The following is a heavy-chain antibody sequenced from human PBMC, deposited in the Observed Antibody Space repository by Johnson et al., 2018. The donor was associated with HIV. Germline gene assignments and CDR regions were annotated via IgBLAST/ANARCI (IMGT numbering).Heavy chain of an antibody. D-gene: IGHD2-15*01. J-gene: IGHJ3*02. CDR3: AREMVAAKDAFDI. CDR2: ISYDGSNK. Sequence: HVQLVESGGGVVQPGRSLRLSCAASGFTFSDYAMHWVRQAPGKGLEWVAVISYDGSNKYYPDSVKGRFTISRDNFKNTLYLQMDSLRAEDTAVYFCAREMVAAKDAFDIWGQGTMVTVSS. CDR1: GFTFSDYA. V-gene: IGHV3-30-3*01.